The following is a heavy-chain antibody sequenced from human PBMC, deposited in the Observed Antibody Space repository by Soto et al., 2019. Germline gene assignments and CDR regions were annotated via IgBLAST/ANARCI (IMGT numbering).Heavy chain of an antibody. CDR3: AREGSADYGSYGVDV. CDR1: GYTFTGYY. V-gene: IGHV1-2*02. D-gene: IGHD4-17*01. J-gene: IGHJ6*02. CDR2: VNPSSGGT. Sequence: ASVKVSCKTSGYTFTGYYIHWVRQAPGQGLEWLGWVNPSSGGTNYAQKFQGRVAMTRDTFISTAYMELSRLQSDDTAVYYCAREGSADYGSYGVDVWGQGTTVTVSS.